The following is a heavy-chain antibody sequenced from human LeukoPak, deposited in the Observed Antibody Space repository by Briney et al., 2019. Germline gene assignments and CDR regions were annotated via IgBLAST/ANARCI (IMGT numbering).Heavy chain of an antibody. J-gene: IGHJ4*02. CDR2: IYSGGNT. CDR3: AREGSIYYYDSSGYLGY. Sequence: SQTLSLTCTVSGDSISSGTYYWSWIRQPAGKGLEWIGRIYSGGNTNYDPSLKSRVTISVDTSKNQFSLKLSSVTAADTAVYYCAREGSIYYYDSSGYLGYWGQGTLVTVSS. CDR1: GDSISSGTYY. D-gene: IGHD3-22*01. V-gene: IGHV4-61*02.